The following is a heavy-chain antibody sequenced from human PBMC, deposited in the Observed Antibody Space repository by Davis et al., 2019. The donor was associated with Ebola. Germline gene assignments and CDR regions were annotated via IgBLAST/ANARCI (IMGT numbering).Heavy chain of an antibody. D-gene: IGHD3/OR15-3a*01. Sequence: ASVKVSCKASGYTFTGYYMHWVRQAPGQGLEWMGRINPNSGGTNYAQKLQGRVTMTTDTSTRTAYMELRGLRSDDTAVYYCARAPRRTEDLVHAMDVWGQGTTVTVSS. CDR3: ARAPRRTEDLVHAMDV. J-gene: IGHJ6*02. V-gene: IGHV1-2*06. CDR2: INPNSGGT. CDR1: GYTFTGYY.